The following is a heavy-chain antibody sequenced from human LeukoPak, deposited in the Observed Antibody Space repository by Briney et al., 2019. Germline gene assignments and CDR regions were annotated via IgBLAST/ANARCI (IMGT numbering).Heavy chain of an antibody. D-gene: IGHD3-10*01. V-gene: IGHV5-51*01. J-gene: IGHJ5*02. CDR2: IYPGDSDT. CDR1: GYSFTSYW. CDR3: ARARPSMVRGVHNWFDP. Sequence: GESLKISCKGSGYSFTSYWIGWVRQMPGKGLEWMGIIYPGDSDTRYSPSFQGQVTISADKSISTAYLQWSSLKASDTAMYYCARARPSMVRGVHNWFDPWGQGTLVTVSS.